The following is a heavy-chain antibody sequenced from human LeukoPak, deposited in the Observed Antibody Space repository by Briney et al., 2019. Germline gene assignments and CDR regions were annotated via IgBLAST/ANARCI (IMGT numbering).Heavy chain of an antibody. Sequence: SETLPLTCTVSGGSISSNSYYWGWIRQPPGKGLEWIGSIYYSGRTNYNPSLKSRVTISVDTSKNQFSLRLSSVTAADTAVYYCARLEWEQTPFDYWGQGTLVTVSS. V-gene: IGHV4-39*01. CDR2: IYYSGRT. D-gene: IGHD1-26*01. CDR1: GGSISSNSYY. CDR3: ARLEWEQTPFDY. J-gene: IGHJ4*02.